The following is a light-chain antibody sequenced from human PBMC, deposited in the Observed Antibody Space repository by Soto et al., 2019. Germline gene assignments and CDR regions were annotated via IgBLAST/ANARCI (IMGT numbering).Light chain of an antibody. CDR3: SSYTSSSTLCV. Sequence: QSALTQPASVPGSPGQSITISCTGTSSDVGGYNYVSWYQQHPGKAPKLMIYEVSNRPSGVSNRFSGSKSGNTASLTISGLQAEDEADYYCSSYTSSSTLCVFGTGTKVTVL. CDR2: EVS. J-gene: IGLJ1*01. V-gene: IGLV2-14*01. CDR1: SSDVGGYNY.